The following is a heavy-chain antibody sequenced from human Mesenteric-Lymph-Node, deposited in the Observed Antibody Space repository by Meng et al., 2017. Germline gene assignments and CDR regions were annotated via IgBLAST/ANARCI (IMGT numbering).Heavy chain of an antibody. CDR1: GYTFTSYD. J-gene: IGHJ4*02. CDR3: AIDMITFGGVIVISFDY. Sequence: ASVKVSCKASGYTFTSYDINWVRQATGQGLEWMGWMNPNSGNTGYAQKFQGRVTITRNTSISTAYMELSSLRSEDTAVYYCAIDMITFGGVIVISFDYWGQGTLVTVSS. CDR2: MNPNSGNT. V-gene: IGHV1-8*03. D-gene: IGHD3-16*02.